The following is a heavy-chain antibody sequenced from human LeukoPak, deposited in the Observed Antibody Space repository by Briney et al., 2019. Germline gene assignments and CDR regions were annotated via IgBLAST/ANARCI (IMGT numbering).Heavy chain of an antibody. CDR2: IYYSGGT. CDR1: GFTFRSYA. V-gene: IGHV4-59*08. D-gene: IGHD2-8*01. Sequence: GSLRLSCGASGFTFRSYAMSWLRQPPGKGLEWIGYIYYSGGTRYNPSLKSRVTISVDTSKTQFSLKLSSVTAADTAVYYCARQPYNGPQSLDYWGQGLLVTVSS. J-gene: IGHJ4*02. CDR3: ARQPYNGPQSLDY.